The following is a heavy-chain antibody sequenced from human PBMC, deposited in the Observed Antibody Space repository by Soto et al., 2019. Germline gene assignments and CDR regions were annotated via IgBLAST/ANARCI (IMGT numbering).Heavy chain of an antibody. V-gene: IGHV4-34*01. CDR1: GGSFSGYY. CDR2: INDCGST. J-gene: IGHJ5*02. Sequence: LQLQQRGARLLESSETLSLTCADYGGSFSGYYWWWIRHPQRKLQGWIEEINDCGSTNYNTSLKSRVTISVDPSKNLFSLKLSSVTDADTAVYYCARLITMVRGVIRNNWFDPWGQGTLVTVSS. CDR3: ARLITMVRGVIRNNWFDP. D-gene: IGHD3-10*01.